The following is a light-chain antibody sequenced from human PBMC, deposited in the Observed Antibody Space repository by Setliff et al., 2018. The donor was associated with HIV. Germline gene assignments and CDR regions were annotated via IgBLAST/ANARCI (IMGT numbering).Light chain of an antibody. J-gene: IGLJ1*01. CDR1: SSDVGGYNY. Sequence: QSVLTQPASVSGSPGQSITISCTGTSSDVGGYNYVSWYQQHPGKAPKLMIYDVSNRPSGVSNRFSGSKSGNTASLIISGLQPEDEADYCCSSYTNTPLYVFGTGTKVTVL. CDR2: DVS. V-gene: IGLV2-14*03. CDR3: SSYTNTPLYV.